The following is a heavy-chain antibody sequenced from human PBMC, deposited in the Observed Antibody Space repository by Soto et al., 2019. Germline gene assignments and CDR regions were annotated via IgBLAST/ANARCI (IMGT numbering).Heavy chain of an antibody. V-gene: IGHV3-15*01. CDR3: VEGWNDF. J-gene: IGHJ4*02. D-gene: IGHD1-1*01. Sequence: HLVESGGDLVKPGGSLRLSCAASGFMFSSAWMSWVRQAPGKGLEWVGRIKSKRDGGTTDYAPPVKGRFVISRDDSKNTLYLQMNSLKTDDTAVYYCVEGWNDFWGQGTLVAVFS. CDR1: GFMFSSAW. CDR2: IKSKRDGGTT.